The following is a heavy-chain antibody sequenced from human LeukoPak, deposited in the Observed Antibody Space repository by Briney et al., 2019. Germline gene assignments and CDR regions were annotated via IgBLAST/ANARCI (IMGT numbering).Heavy chain of an antibody. V-gene: IGHV5-51*01. CDR2: IYPGDSDT. J-gene: IGHJ3*02. CDR1: GYSFTSYW. Sequence: KDGESLKISCKGSGYSFTSYWIGWVRQMPGKGLEWMGIIYPGDSDTRYGPSFQGQVTISADKSISTAYLQWSSLKASDTAMYYCATRPSYCSGGSCYSPAFDIWGQGTMVTVSS. CDR3: ATRPSYCSGGSCYSPAFDI. D-gene: IGHD2-15*01.